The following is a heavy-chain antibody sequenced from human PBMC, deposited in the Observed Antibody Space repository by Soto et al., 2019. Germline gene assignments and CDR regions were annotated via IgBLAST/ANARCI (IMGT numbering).Heavy chain of an antibody. Sequence: ASVKVSCKASGYTFTSYDMKWVRQATGQRLEWMGWMNPNSGNTGYAQKFQGRVTMTRNTSISTAYMELSSLRSEDTAVYFCARSSITIFGVVDDVFDIWGQGTMVTVSS. CDR1: GYTFTSYD. CDR3: ARSSITIFGVVDDVFDI. V-gene: IGHV1-8*01. J-gene: IGHJ3*02. CDR2: MNPNSGNT. D-gene: IGHD3-3*01.